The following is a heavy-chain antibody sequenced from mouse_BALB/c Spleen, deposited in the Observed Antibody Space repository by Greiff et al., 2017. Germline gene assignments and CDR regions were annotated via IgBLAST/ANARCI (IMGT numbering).Heavy chain of an antibody. J-gene: IGHJ4*01. V-gene: IGHV2-2*02. CDR3: ARKDYDGFIYAMDY. CDR2: IWSGGST. D-gene: IGHD2-4*01. CDR1: GFSLTSYG. Sequence: VKLMESGPGLVQPSQSLSITCTVSGFSLTSYGVHWVRQSPGKGLEWLGVIWSGGSTDYNAAFISRLSISKDNSKSQVFFKMNSLQANDTAIYYCARKDYDGFIYAMDYWGQGTSVTVSS.